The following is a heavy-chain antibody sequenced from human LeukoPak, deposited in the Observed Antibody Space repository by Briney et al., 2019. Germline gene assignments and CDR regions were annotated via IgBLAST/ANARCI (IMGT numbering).Heavy chain of an antibody. V-gene: IGHV4-39*01. D-gene: IGHD1-26*01. Sequence: SETLSLTCTVSGDSISSSRFYWAWIRQPPGKGPEWIGSILYTGRTFYNPSLKSRVTISVDTSKNQFSLRLGSVTASDTAVYYCARRDVGATIDYWGQGTLVTVSS. CDR3: ARRDVGATIDY. CDR2: ILYTGRT. CDR1: GDSISSSRFY. J-gene: IGHJ4*02.